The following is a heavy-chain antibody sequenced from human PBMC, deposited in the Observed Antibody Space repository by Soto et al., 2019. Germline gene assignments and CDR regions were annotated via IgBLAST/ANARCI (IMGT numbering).Heavy chain of an antibody. V-gene: IGHV4-31*03. D-gene: IGHD6-19*01. CDR1: GGSISSGGYY. J-gene: IGHJ1*01. Sequence: SETLSLTCTVSGGSISSGGYYWSWIRQHPGKGLEWIGYIYYSGSTYYNPSLKSRVTISVDTSKNQFSLKLSSVTAADTAVYYCARDRDGCNFVPFQHWGQGTLVTVSS. CDR2: IYYSGST. CDR3: ARDRDGCNFVPFQH.